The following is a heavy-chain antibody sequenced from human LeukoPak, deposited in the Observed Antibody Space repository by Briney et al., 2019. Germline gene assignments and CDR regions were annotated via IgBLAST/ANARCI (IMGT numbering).Heavy chain of an antibody. CDR2: IYHSGST. CDR1: GGSISRGGYS. CDR3: ARLGGYGSGSYYNDPWFDP. D-gene: IGHD3-10*01. J-gene: IGHJ5*02. V-gene: IGHV4-30-2*01. Sequence: SETLSLTCAVSGGSISRGGYSWSWIRQPPGKGLGWIGYIYHSGSTYYNPSLKSRVTRAVDRSKNQFSLKLSSVTAADTAVYYCARLGGYGSGSYYNDPWFDPWGQGTLVTVSS.